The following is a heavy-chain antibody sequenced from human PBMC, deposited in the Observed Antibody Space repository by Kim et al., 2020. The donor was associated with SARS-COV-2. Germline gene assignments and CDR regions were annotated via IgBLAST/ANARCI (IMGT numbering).Heavy chain of an antibody. CDR2: GNA. J-gene: IGHJ3*02. Sequence: GNAYYNPSLQSRVTISVDTSKNQFSLKLSSVTAADTAVYYCGRDRAGAFDIWGQGTMVTVSS. CDR3: GRDRAGAFDI. V-gene: IGHV4-31*02.